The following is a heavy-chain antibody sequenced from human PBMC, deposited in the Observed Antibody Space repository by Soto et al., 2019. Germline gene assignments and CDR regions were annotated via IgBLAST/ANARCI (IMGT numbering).Heavy chain of an antibody. D-gene: IGHD3-3*01. J-gene: IGHJ4*02. Sequence: PGGSLRLSCAASGFTFSSYSMNWVRQAPGKGLEWVSSISSSSSYIYYADSVKGRFTISRDNAKNSLYLQMNSLRTEDTAVYYCAKDPQYYDFWSGYSDYWGQGTLVTVSS. CDR2: ISSSSSYI. CDR3: AKDPQYYDFWSGYSDY. CDR1: GFTFSSYS. V-gene: IGHV3-21*01.